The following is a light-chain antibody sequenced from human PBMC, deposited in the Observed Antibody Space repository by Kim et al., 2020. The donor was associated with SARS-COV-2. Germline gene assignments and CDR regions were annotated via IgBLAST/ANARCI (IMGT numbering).Light chain of an antibody. Sequence: VSPGQTASITCAGDKLGDRYACWYQQRPGRSPVLVIYEDEKRPSGIPERFSGSNSGNTATLTISGTQAMDEADYYCQAWDTATHVVFGGGTQLTVL. V-gene: IGLV3-1*01. J-gene: IGLJ2*01. CDR1: KLGDRY. CDR3: QAWDTATHVV. CDR2: EDE.